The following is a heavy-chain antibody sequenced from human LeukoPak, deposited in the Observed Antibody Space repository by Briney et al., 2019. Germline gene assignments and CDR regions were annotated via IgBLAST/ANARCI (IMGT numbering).Heavy chain of an antibody. J-gene: IGHJ4*02. CDR2: IYTSGST. D-gene: IGHD3-3*01. V-gene: IGHV4-4*07. Sequence: SETLSLTCAVSGASITSYYWSWIRQPAGKGLEWIGRIYTSGSTNYNPSLKSRVTVSVDTSKNQFSLKLSSVTAADTAVYYCAREGDYDFWSGYWAYWGQGTLVTVSS. CDR1: GASITSYY. CDR3: AREGDYDFWSGYWAY.